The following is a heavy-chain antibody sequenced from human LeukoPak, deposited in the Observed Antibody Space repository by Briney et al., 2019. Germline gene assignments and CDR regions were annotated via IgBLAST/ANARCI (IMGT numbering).Heavy chain of an antibody. CDR2: ISYSGNT. CDR1: GGSISSYY. D-gene: IGHD5-12*01. Sequence: SETLSLTCTASGGSISSYYWSWLRQPPGKGLEWIGYISYSGNTNYNPSLKSRVTISVDTSKNQFSLKLSSVTAADTAVYYCVRERGYSAFDIWGQGTMVTVSS. CDR3: VRERGYSAFDI. J-gene: IGHJ3*02. V-gene: IGHV4-59*01.